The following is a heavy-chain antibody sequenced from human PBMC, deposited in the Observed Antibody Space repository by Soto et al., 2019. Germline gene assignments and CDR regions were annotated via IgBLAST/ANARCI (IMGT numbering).Heavy chain of an antibody. D-gene: IGHD3-9*01. CDR2: ISGSGGST. J-gene: IGHJ4*02. CDR3: AKGGENDILTGYHYFDF. CDR1: GFTFSSYA. V-gene: IGHV3-23*01. Sequence: LRLSCAASGFTFSSYAMSWVRQATGKGLEWVSAISGSGGSTYYADSVKGRFTISRDNFKNTLYLQMNSLRAEDTAVYYCAKGGENDILTGYHYFDFWGEGTLVTVSS.